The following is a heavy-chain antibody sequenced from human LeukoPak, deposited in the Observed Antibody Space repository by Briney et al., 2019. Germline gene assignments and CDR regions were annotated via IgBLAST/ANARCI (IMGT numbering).Heavy chain of an antibody. CDR3: AKGLDIVVVPAAPGRAFDI. V-gene: IGHV3-48*04. J-gene: IGHJ3*02. Sequence: GGSLRLSCTASGFSFSRYSMNWVRQAPGKGLEWVSYISSSGSTIYYADSVKGRFTISRDNAKNSLYLQMNSLRAEDTAVYYCAKGLDIVVVPAAPGRAFDIWGQGTMVTVSS. CDR1: GFSFSRYS. D-gene: IGHD2-2*03. CDR2: ISSSGSTI.